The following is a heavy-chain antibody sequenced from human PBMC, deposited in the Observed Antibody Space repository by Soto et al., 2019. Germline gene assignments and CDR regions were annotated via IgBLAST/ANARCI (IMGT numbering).Heavy chain of an antibody. J-gene: IGHJ6*02. D-gene: IGHD3-10*02. Sequence: GASVKVSCKASGDTFSSYAISWVRQAPGKGLEWMGRIIPTFGRTNYAQQFQGRLSISADDSTSTAYMELTSLESEDTAVYYCARDPLSSFAMDVWGQGTTVTV. CDR2: IIPTFGRT. V-gene: IGHV1-69*13. CDR3: ARDPLSSFAMDV. CDR1: GDTFSSYA.